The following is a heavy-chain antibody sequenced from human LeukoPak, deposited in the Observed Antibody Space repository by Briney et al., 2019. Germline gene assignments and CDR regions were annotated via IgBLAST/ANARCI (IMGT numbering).Heavy chain of an antibody. D-gene: IGHD2-21*02. CDR3: ARDMSPPGVLVTADYGLDV. CDR2: IIPRDEEV. J-gene: IGHJ6*02. V-gene: IGHV1-69*04. CDR1: GGSFDRHG. Sequence: SVKVSCKASGGSFDRHGISWVRQAPGQGLEWMAMIIPRDEEVKCSQKYQDRIIVCADRFTSVAYMELSCLRPDDTAVYFCARDMSPPGVLVTADYGLDVWGQGTTVTVSS.